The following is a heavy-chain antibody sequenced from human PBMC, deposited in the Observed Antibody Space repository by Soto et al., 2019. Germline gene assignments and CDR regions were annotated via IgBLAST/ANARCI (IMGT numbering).Heavy chain of an antibody. V-gene: IGHV3-23*01. Sequence: PXGSLRLSCSASGFTFYSYAMTWVRQAPGKGLEWVSALIGGGSTTYYADSVKGRFTISRHNSKNTLYLQMNSLRAEDTAVYYCAKTIEMATIRPFDYWGQGTVVTVSS. J-gene: IGHJ4*02. CDR1: GFTFYSYA. CDR2: LIGGGSTT. D-gene: IGHD5-12*01. CDR3: AKTIEMATIRPFDY.